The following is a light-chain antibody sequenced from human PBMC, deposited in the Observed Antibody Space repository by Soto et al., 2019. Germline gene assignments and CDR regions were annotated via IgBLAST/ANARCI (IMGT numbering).Light chain of an antibody. V-gene: IGLV2-11*01. CDR3: CSYGGYFWV. CDR2: DVT. J-gene: IGLJ3*02. Sequence: QSALTQPRSVSGSPGQSVTISCTGTSSDVGGYDYVSWFQHHPGKVPKLMIYDVTKRPSGVPDRFSASKSGNTASLTISGLQAEDEADYYCCSYGGYFWVFGVGTKLPVL. CDR1: SSDVGGYDY.